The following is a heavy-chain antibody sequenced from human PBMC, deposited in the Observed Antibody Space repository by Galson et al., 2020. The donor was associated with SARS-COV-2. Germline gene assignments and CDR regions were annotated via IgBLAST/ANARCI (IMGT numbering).Heavy chain of an antibody. Sequence: SETLSLTCTVSGDPISSYYWGWIRQPPGKGLEWIASVHYSESNYYNPSLKSRVTISVDTSKNQFSLKLSSVTAADTAVYYCARHVVVTYSYGQYNWFDPWGQGTLVTVSS. CDR3: ARHVVVTYSYGQYNWFDP. CDR1: GDPISSYY. V-gene: IGHV4-39*01. CDR2: VHYSESN. J-gene: IGHJ5*02. D-gene: IGHD2-15*01.